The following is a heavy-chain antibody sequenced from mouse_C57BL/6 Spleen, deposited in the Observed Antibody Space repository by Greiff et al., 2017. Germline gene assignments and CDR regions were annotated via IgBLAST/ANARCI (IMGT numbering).Heavy chain of an antibody. J-gene: IGHJ1*03. D-gene: IGHD1-1*01. Sequence: QVQLQQSGAELVKPGASVKLSCKASGYTFTSYWMQWVKQRPGQGLEWIGEIDPSDSYTNYNQKFKGKATLTVDTSSSTAYMQLSSLTSEDSAVYYCARGDYGSGYWYFDVWGTGTTVTVAS. V-gene: IGHV1-50*01. CDR3: ARGDYGSGYWYFDV. CDR1: GYTFTSYW. CDR2: IDPSDSYT.